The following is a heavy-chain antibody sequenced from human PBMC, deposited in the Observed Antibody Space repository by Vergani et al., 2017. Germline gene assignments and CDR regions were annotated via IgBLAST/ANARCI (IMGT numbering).Heavy chain of an antibody. V-gene: IGHV4-4*03. J-gene: IGHJ6*02. D-gene: IGHD2-8*01. Sequence: QVQLQESGPGLVKPPGTLSLTCAVSGYSISSNNCWTWVRQPPGKGLEWIGEICHTEDTKYSPSLKSRVTVSVDESRNLFSLRLNSVTAADTAVYYCARGPNRRYYGMDVWGQGTTVTVSS. CDR2: ICHTEDT. CDR1: GYSISSNNC. CDR3: ARGPNRRYYGMDV.